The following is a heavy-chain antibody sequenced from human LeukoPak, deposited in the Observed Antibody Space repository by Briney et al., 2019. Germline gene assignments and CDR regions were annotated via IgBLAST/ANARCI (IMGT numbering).Heavy chain of an antibody. CDR1: GGSINSGGYY. CDR3: AREIAAAGRSIVWYFDL. J-gene: IGHJ2*01. D-gene: IGHD6-13*01. Sequence: SETLSLTCTVSGGSINSGGYYWSWIRQHPGKGLEWIGYIYYSGSTYYNPSLKSRVTISVDTSKNQFSLKLSSVTAADTAVYYCAREIAAAGRSIVWYFDLWGRGTLVSVSS. V-gene: IGHV4-31*03. CDR2: IYYSGST.